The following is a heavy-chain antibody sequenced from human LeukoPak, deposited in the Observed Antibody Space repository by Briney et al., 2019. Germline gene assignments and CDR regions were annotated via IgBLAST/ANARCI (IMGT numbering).Heavy chain of an antibody. Sequence: GGSLRLSCAASGFTFSSYSMNWVRQAPGKGLEWVSSISSSSSYIYYADSVKGRFTISRDNAKNSLYLQMNSLRAEDTAVYYCARLGANDYDSSGYCYNWGQGTLVTVSS. V-gene: IGHV3-21*01. CDR1: GFTFSSYS. CDR3: ARLGANDYDSSGYCYN. J-gene: IGHJ4*02. CDR2: ISSSSSYI. D-gene: IGHD3-22*01.